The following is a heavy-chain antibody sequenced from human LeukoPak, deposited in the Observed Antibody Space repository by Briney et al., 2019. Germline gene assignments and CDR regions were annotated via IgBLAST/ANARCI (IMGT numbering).Heavy chain of an antibody. CDR2: IYYSGST. Sequence: SETLSLTCTVSGGSISSSSYYWGWIRHPPGKGLEWMGSIYYSGSTYYNPSLKSRVTISVDTSKNQFSLKLSSVTAADTAVYYCSACSGGSCYSYYYYMDVWGKGTTVTVSS. J-gene: IGHJ6*03. CDR3: SACSGGSCYSYYYYMDV. V-gene: IGHV4-39*01. D-gene: IGHD2-15*01. CDR1: GGSISSSSYY.